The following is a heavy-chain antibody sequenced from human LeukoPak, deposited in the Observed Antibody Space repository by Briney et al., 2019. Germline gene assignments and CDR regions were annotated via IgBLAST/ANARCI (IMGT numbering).Heavy chain of an antibody. CDR2: ISGSGGST. CDR1: GFTFSSYA. V-gene: IGHV3-23*01. J-gene: IGHJ6*02. D-gene: IGHD3-3*01. CDR3: AKGYDFWSGYYPSYYYYGMDV. Sequence: PGGSLRLSCAASGFTFSSYAMSWVRQAPGEGLEWVSAISGSGGSTYYADSVKGRFTISRDNSKNTLYLQMNSLRAEDTAVYYCAKGYDFWSGYYPSYYYYGMDVWGQGTTVTVSS.